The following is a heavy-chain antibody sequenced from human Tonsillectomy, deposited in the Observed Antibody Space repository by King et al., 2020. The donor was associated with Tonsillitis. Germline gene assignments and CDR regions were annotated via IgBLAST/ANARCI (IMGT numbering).Heavy chain of an antibody. J-gene: IGHJ5*02. CDR3: ARDYGSGSPGANWFDP. CDR2: ISADNGTT. V-gene: IGHV1-18*01. D-gene: IGHD3-10*01. CDR1: GYTFTSYG. Sequence: QLVQSGAEVKKPGASVKVSCKAPGYTFTSYGISWVRQAPGQGLEWMGWISADNGTTNYAQKLQGRGTMTTDTSTSTAYMELRSPRSDDTAVYYCARDYGSGSPGANWFDPWGQGTLVTVSS.